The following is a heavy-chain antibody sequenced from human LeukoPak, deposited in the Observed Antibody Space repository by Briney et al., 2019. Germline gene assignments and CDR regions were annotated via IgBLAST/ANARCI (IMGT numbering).Heavy chain of an antibody. CDR3: ARGGYCSGGSCYKSYYYYYYMDV. V-gene: IGHV1-8*02. Sequence: ASVKVSCKASGYTFTGYYMHWVRQAPGQGLEWMGWMNPNSGNTGYAQKFQGRVTMTRNTSISTAYMELSSLRSEDTAVYYCARGGYCSGGSCYKSYYYYYYMDVWGKGTTVTISS. CDR2: MNPNSGNT. D-gene: IGHD2-15*01. J-gene: IGHJ6*03. CDR1: GYTFTGYY.